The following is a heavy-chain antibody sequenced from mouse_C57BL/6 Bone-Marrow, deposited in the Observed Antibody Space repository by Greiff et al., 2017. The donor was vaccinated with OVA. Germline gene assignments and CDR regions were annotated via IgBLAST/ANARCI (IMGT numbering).Heavy chain of an antibody. CDR2: IYIGNGYT. J-gene: IGHJ1*03. CDR1: GYTFTSYG. Sequence: EVQRVESGAELVRPGSSVKMSCKTSGYTFTSYGINWVKQRPGQGLEWIGYIYIGNGYTEYNEKFKGKATLTSDTSSSTAYMQLSSLTSEDSAIYFCATSTVAHYWYFDVWGTGTTVTVSS. D-gene: IGHD1-1*01. V-gene: IGHV1-58*01. CDR3: ATSTVAHYWYFDV.